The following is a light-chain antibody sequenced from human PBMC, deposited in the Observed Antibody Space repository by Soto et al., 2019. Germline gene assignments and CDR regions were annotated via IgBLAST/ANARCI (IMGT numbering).Light chain of an antibody. Sequence: DIQLTQSPSTLSGSVGDKVTITCRASQTISSWLASYQQKPGKAPKPMIYKASTLKSGVPSRFSGSGSGTEFTLTISSLQPDDFATYYCQHYNSYSEAFGQGTKVDIK. CDR3: QHYNSYSEA. CDR2: KAS. V-gene: IGKV1-5*03. CDR1: QTISSW. J-gene: IGKJ1*01.